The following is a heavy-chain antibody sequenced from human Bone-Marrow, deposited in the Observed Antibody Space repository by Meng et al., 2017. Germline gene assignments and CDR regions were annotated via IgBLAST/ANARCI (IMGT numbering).Heavy chain of an antibody. CDR1: GFTFSSYA. Sequence: GGSLRLSCAASGFTFSSYAMSWVRQAPGKGLEWVSTISASGGSTYYADSVKGRYTISRDNSKNTLYLQMNSLRAEDTAVYYCASQAGRTPTGYSINWGQGTLVTVSS. CDR3: ASQAGRTPTGYSIN. D-gene: IGHD6-13*01. V-gene: IGHV3-23*01. CDR2: ISASGGST. J-gene: IGHJ4*02.